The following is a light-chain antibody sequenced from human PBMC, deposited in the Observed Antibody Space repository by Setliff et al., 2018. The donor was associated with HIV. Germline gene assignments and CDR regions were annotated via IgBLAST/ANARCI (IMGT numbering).Light chain of an antibody. J-gene: IGLJ1*01. CDR3: LAWDTSTSYV. CDR2: QDN. Sequence: SYELIQPPSVSVSPGQTASITCSGSPLGDEYASWYQQKPGQSPVLVIYQDNKRPSGIPERFSGSMSGNTATLTISGTQAMDEADYYCLAWDTSTSYVFGTGTKVTVL. CDR1: PLGDEY. V-gene: IGLV3-1*01.